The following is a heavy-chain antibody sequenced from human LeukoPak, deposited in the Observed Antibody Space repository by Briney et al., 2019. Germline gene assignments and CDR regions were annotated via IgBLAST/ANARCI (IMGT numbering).Heavy chain of an antibody. CDR3: ARDPGGNGGYFDH. D-gene: IGHD4-23*01. CDR2: ISYDGDNK. Sequence: GGSLRLSCAASGFTFSSYAIHWVRQAPGKGLEWVAGISYDGDNKYYADSVKGRFTISRDNSDNALDLQMNSLRAEDTAIYYCARDPGGNGGYFDHWGQGTLVTVSS. J-gene: IGHJ4*02. CDR1: GFTFSSYA. V-gene: IGHV3-30-3*01.